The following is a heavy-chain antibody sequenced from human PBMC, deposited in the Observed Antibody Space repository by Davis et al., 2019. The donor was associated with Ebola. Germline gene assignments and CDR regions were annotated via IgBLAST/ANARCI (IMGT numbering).Heavy chain of an antibody. CDR3: ARDAKELGSNYYYYYGMDV. D-gene: IGHD4-11*01. V-gene: IGHV4-4*08. J-gene: IGHJ6*02. Sequence: PSETLSLTCTVSGGSISSYYWSWIRQPPGKGLEWIGYIYYSGSTNYNPSLKSRVTISVDTSKNQFSLKLSSVTAADTAVYYCARDAKELGSNYYYYYGMDVWGQGTTVTVSS. CDR2: IYYSGST. CDR1: GGSISSYY.